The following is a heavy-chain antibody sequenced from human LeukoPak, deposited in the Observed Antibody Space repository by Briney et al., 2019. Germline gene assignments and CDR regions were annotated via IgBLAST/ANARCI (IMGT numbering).Heavy chain of an antibody. CDR1: GFTFSSYW. Sequence: PGGSLRLSCAASGFTFSSYWIHWVRQAPGKGLLWLSRINNDGSSTSYADSVKGRFTISRDNAKSTAHLQVTGLRAEDTAVYYCAKTYKNDYWGQGTLVTVSS. CDR3: AKTYKNDY. J-gene: IGHJ4*02. V-gene: IGHV3-74*01. D-gene: IGHD5-24*01. CDR2: INNDGSST.